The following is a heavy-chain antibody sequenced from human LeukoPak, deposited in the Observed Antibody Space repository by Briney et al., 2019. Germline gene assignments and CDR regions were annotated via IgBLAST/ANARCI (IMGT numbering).Heavy chain of an antibody. CDR2: INPKSGGT. V-gene: IGHV1-2*02. Sequence: GASVKVSCKASGSTFTDYFIHWVRQAPGQGLEWMGWINPKSGGTHYAQKFQGRVTMTRDTSISTAYMDLSRLRSDDTAVYYCAGTRVSPFFGWSKWGYEYWGQGTLVTVSS. CDR1: GSTFTDYF. D-gene: IGHD3-9*01. J-gene: IGHJ4*02. CDR3: AGTRVSPFFGWSKWGYEY.